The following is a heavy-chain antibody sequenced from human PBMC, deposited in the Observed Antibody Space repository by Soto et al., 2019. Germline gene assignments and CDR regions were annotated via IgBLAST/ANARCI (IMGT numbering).Heavy chain of an antibody. CDR2: MNPINGAT. Sequence: QVQLVQSGAEVKQSGASVKVSCKASGYDFTAYDINWVRQASGQGLEWMGWMNPINGATGSARRIQGRVSMTRNTGTGTAYLELTSLRSDDTAVYYCGRGPSPRAPAGGTPYYYAMDVWGQGTTVTVSS. V-gene: IGHV1-8*02. CDR1: GYDFTAYD. D-gene: IGHD6-13*01. J-gene: IGHJ6*02. CDR3: GRGPSPRAPAGGTPYYYAMDV.